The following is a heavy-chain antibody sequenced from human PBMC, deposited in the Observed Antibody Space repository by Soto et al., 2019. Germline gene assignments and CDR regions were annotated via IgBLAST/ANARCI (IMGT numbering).Heavy chain of an antibody. J-gene: IGHJ5*02. CDR2: IYHSGST. CDR3: ARDGEAYCSSTSCATNWFDP. V-gene: IGHV4-4*02. D-gene: IGHD2-2*01. CDR1: GGSISSSNW. Sequence: SETLSLTCAVSGGSISSSNWCSWVRQPPGKGLEWIGEIYHSGSTNYNPSLKSRVTISVDKSKNQFSLKLSSVTAADTAVYYCARDGEAYCSSTSCATNWFDPWGQGTLVTVSS.